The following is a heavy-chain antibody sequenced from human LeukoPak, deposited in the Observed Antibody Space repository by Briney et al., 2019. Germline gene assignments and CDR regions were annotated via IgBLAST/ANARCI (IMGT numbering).Heavy chain of an antibody. Sequence: GGSLRLSCAASGFTFSNAWMTWVRQAPGEGLEWVGRIKSKTDGRTTDYAAPVKGRFTISRDDSEDTLYLQMNSLKTEDTAVYYCQRGRVSDWGQGTLVTVSS. D-gene: IGHD6-25*01. CDR2: IKSKTDGRTT. J-gene: IGHJ4*02. V-gene: IGHV3-15*01. CDR1: GFTFSNAW. CDR3: QRGRVSD.